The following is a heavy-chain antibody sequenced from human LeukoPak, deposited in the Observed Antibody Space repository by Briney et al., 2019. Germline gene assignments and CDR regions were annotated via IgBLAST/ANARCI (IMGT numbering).Heavy chain of an antibody. Sequence: GGSLRLSCAASGFTFSSYEMNWVRQAPGKGLEWVSYISSSGSTIYYADSVKGRFTISRDNAKNSLYLQMNSLRAEDTAVYYCARASSGRGYYYYYMEVWGKGTTVTVSS. CDR1: GFTFSSYE. J-gene: IGHJ6*03. CDR2: ISSSGSTI. V-gene: IGHV3-48*03. CDR3: ARASSGRGYYYYYMEV. D-gene: IGHD6-19*01.